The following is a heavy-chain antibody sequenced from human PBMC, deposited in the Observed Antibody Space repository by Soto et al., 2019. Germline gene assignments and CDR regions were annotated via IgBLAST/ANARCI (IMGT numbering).Heavy chain of an antibody. CDR3: ARDSRYCSSTSCPDYYYGMDV. CDR1: GYTFTSYA. Sequence: ASVKVSCKASGYTFTSYAMHWVRQAPGQRLEWMGWINAGNGNTKYSQKFQGRVTITRDTSASTAYMELSSLRSEDTAVYYCARDSRYCSSTSCPDYYYGMDVWGQGTTVTVSS. D-gene: IGHD2-2*01. V-gene: IGHV1-3*01. CDR2: INAGNGNT. J-gene: IGHJ6*02.